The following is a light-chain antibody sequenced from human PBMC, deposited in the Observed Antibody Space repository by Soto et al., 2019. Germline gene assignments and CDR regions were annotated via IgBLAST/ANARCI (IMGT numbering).Light chain of an antibody. Sequence: EILLTQSPCTLSLSPGERATLSCRASQSVSSSYLAWYQQKPGHAPSLLIYGAFNRATGIPARLSGSGSGTDFTLTISRLEPEDFAVYYCQQYGSSGTFGQGTRLEIK. J-gene: IGKJ5*01. V-gene: IGKV3-20*01. CDR1: QSVSSSY. CDR2: GAF. CDR3: QQYGSSGT.